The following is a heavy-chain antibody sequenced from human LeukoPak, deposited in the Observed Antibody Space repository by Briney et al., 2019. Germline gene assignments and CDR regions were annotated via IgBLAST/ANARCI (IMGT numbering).Heavy chain of an antibody. CDR3: ARRGSQTMINYMDV. V-gene: IGHV4-59*12. Sequence: SETLSLTCTVSGGSISSYYWSWIRQPPRKGLEWIGYIYYSGSTNYNPSLKSRVTISVDTSKNQFSLKLSSVTAADTAVYYCARRGSQTMINYMDVWGKGTTVTVSS. D-gene: IGHD3-22*01. J-gene: IGHJ6*03. CDR2: IYYSGST. CDR1: GGSISSYY.